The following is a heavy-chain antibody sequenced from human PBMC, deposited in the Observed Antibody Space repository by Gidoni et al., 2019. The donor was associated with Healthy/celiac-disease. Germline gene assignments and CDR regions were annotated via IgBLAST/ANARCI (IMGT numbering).Heavy chain of an antibody. CDR3: ARHRGRGIAAAGGDY. V-gene: IGHV5-10-1*03. D-gene: IGHD6-13*01. J-gene: IGHJ4*02. Sequence: EVQLVQSAAEVKNPGSSLRIPSKGSAYRFTSYWISWVRQMPGKGLEWVGRSDRSDSYTNYSPSFQGHVTISADKSISTAYLQWSSLKASDTAMYYCARHRGRGIAAAGGDYWGQGTLVTVSS. CDR1: AYRFTSYW. CDR2: SDRSDSYT.